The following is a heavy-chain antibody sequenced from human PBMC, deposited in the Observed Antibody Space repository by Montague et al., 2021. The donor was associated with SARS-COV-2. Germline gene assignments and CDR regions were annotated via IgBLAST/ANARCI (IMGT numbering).Heavy chain of an antibody. Sequence: SLRLSCAASGFTFSSYCMNWVRQAPGKGLEWVSSISSSSSYIYYADSVKGRLTISRDNAKNSLYLQMNSLRAEDKAVYYCARDDSSSWYINWFDPWGQGTLVTVSS. J-gene: IGHJ5*02. CDR2: ISSSSSYI. V-gene: IGHV3-21*01. CDR3: ARDDSSSWYINWFDP. D-gene: IGHD6-13*01. CDR1: GFTFSSYC.